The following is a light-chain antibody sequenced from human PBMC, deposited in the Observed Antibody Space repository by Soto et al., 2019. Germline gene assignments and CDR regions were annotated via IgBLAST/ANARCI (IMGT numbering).Light chain of an antibody. J-gene: IGKJ1*01. CDR3: QQYNDKWT. V-gene: IGKV1-5*03. Sequence: DIQMTQSPSTPSASVGDRVTITYRASQSISSWLAWYQQKPGKAPNLLIYKASSLQSGVPSRFSGSGSGTEFTLTISSLQPDDCGTYYCQQYNDKWTFGQGT. CDR2: KAS. CDR1: QSISSW.